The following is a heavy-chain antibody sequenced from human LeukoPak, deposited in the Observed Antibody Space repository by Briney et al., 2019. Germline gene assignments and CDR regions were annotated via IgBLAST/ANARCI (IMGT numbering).Heavy chain of an antibody. CDR3: ARTRGPGPGGHFDS. CDR2: ISASGDFR. CDR1: GFSFNDEY. V-gene: IGHV3-11*01. D-gene: IGHD3-10*01. Sequence: PGGSLRLSCAASGFSFNDEYMSWIRQAPGQGLQWIAYISASGDFRRSTDSVKGQFTISRDNAKRLLYLQMDSLGEEDTAVYYCARTRGPGPGGHFDSWGQGVLVIVSS. J-gene: IGHJ4*02.